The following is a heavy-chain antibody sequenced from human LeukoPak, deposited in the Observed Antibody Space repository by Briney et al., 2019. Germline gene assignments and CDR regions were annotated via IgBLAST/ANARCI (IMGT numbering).Heavy chain of an antibody. J-gene: IGHJ4*02. CDR2: INPSGGST. Sequence: GASVKVSCKASGYTFTSYYMHWVRQAPGQGLEWMGIINPSGGSTSYAQKFQGRVTMTRDMSTSTVYMELSSLRSEDTAVYYCARRAVAGLDFDYWGQGTLVTVSS. CDR1: GYTFTSYY. V-gene: IGHV1-46*01. CDR3: ARRAVAGLDFDY. D-gene: IGHD6-19*01.